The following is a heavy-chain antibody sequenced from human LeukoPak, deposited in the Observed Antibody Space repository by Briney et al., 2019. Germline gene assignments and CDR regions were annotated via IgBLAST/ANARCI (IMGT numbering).Heavy chain of an antibody. CDR2: IYSGGST. CDR3: ARTLGVGALDC. Sequence: PGGSLRLSCAASGFTVSSNYMSWVRQAPGKGLEWVSVIYSGGSTYYADSVKGRFTISRDNSKNTLSPQMNSLRAEDTAVYYCARTLGVGALDCWGQGTLVTVSS. D-gene: IGHD1-26*01. CDR1: GFTVSSNY. J-gene: IGHJ4*02. V-gene: IGHV3-53*01.